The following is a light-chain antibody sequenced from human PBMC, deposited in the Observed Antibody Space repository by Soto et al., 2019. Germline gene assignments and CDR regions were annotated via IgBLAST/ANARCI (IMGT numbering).Light chain of an antibody. V-gene: IGKV3-15*01. J-gene: IGKJ5*01. CDR1: QSVYVN. CDR2: GAS. Sequence: ETELTQSPATLSVSPWGRATLSCRARQSVYVNLAWYQHKPGQSPRLLIYGASTRATGVPARFGGSGSGTEFTLTISNLQAEDSAVYYCHQYNNWPPITFGQGTRLEIK. CDR3: HQYNNWPPIT.